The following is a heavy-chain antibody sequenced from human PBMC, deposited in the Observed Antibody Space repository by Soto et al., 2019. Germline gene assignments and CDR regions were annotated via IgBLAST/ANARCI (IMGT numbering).Heavy chain of an antibody. V-gene: IGHV4-34*01. J-gene: IGHJ6*02. CDR2: INHSGST. D-gene: IGHD3-3*01. CDR1: GGSFSGYY. CDR3: ARGLGTIFGVVIIPYYYYGMDV. Sequence: SETLSLTCAVYGGSFSGYYWSWIRQPPGKGLEWIGEINHSGSTNYNPSLKSRVTISVDTSKNQFSLKLSSVAAADTAVYYCARGLGTIFGVVIIPYYYYGMDVWGQGTTVTVSS.